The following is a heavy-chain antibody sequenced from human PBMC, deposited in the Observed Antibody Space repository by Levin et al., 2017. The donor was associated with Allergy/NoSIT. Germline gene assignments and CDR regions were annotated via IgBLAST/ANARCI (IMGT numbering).Heavy chain of an antibody. CDR1: GFTFSSYS. D-gene: IGHD3-22*01. J-gene: IGHJ3*02. CDR2: ISSSSSYI. Sequence: SGGSLRLSCAASGFTFSSYSMNWVRQAPGKGLEWVSSISSSSSYIYYADSVKGRFTISRDNAKNSLYLQMNSLRAEDTAVYYCARDPVDSSGYDHDAFDSWGQGTMVTVSS. V-gene: IGHV3-21*01. CDR3: ARDPVDSSGYDHDAFDS.